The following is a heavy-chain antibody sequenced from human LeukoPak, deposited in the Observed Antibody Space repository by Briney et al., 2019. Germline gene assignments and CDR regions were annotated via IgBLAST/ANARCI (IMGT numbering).Heavy chain of an antibody. CDR3: ARDPRYGGNVYYGMDV. J-gene: IGHJ6*02. Sequence: GGSLRLSCAASGFNFDEYGMSWVRQPPGKGLEWVSGINWSGGTTGYADSVKGRFTISRDNAKNSLYLQMNSLGAEDTALYHCARDPRYGGNVYYGMDVWGQGTTVTVSS. V-gene: IGHV3-20*01. CDR1: GFNFDEYG. CDR2: INWSGGTT. D-gene: IGHD4-23*01.